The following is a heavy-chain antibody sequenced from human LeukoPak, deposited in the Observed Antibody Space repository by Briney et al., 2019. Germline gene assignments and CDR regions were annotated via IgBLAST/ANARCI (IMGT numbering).Heavy chain of an antibody. CDR3: AGTMVRGVRAALNWYFDL. V-gene: IGHV1-69*04. CDR2: IIPILGIA. CDR1: GGTFSSYA. J-gene: IGHJ2*01. Sequence: SVKVSCKASGGTFSSYAISWVRQAPGQGLEWMGRIIPILGIAYYAQKFQGRVTITADKSTSTAYMELSSLRSEDTAVYYCAGTMVRGVRAALNWYFDLWGRGTLATVSS. D-gene: IGHD3-10*01.